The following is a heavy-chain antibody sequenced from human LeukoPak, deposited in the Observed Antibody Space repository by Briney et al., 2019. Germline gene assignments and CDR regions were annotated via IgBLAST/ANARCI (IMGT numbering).Heavy chain of an antibody. Sequence: GGSLRLSCAAPGFTFSSYGMSWVRQAPGKGLEWVSAISGSGGSTYYADSVKGRFTISRDNSKNTLYLQMNSLRAEDTAVYYCARDRSAFDIWGQGTKVTVSS. J-gene: IGHJ3*02. CDR2: ISGSGGST. CDR1: GFTFSSYG. V-gene: IGHV3-23*01. CDR3: ARDRSAFDI.